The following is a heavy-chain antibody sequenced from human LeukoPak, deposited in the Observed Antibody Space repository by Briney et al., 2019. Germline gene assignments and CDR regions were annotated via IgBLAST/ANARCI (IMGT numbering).Heavy chain of an antibody. V-gene: IGHV3-21*01. CDR1: GFTFSSNS. CDR2: ISSSSSYI. D-gene: IGHD3-10*01. Sequence: GRSLRLSCAASGFTFSSNSMNWDRQAPGKGLEWVSSISSSSSYIYYADSVKGRFTTSRDNAKNSLYLQMNSLRAGDTAVYYCATDPYGRYGIDLWGQGTTVTVSS. CDR3: ATDPYGRYGIDL. J-gene: IGHJ6*02.